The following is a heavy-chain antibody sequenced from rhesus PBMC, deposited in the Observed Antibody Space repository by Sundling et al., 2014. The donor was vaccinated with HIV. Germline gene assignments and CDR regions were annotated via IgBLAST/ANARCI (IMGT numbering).Heavy chain of an antibody. CDR3: VGSSAWYYFDY. J-gene: IGHJ4*01. V-gene: IGHV3-116*02. D-gene: IGHD6-31*01. CDR2: IRNKPNGGTP. CDR1: GFTFSDHY. Sequence: EVRLVESGGGLVQPGGSLRLSCAASGFTFSDHYMSWVRQTPGKGPEWVSFIRNKPNGGTPEYAASVKGRFTISRNDSKSIAYLQMNSLKTEDTAVYYCVGSSAWYYFDYWGQGVLVTVSS.